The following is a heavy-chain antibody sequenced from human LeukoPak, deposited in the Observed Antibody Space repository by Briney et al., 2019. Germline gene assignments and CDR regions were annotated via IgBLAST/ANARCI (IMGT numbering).Heavy chain of an antibody. J-gene: IGHJ4*02. Sequence: SVKVSCKASGGTFSSYAITWVRQAPGQGLEWMGGIIPIFGTANYAQKFQGRVTITTDESTSTAYMELSSLRSGDTAVYYCAREYCSSTSCYSHWGQGTLVTVSS. CDR3: AREYCSSTSCYSH. CDR2: IIPIFGTA. D-gene: IGHD2-2*02. V-gene: IGHV1-69*05. CDR1: GGTFSSYA.